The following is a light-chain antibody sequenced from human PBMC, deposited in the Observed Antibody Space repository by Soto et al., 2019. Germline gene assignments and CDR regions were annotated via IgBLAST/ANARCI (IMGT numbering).Light chain of an antibody. CDR2: EVN. J-gene: IGLJ1*01. Sequence: QSVLAQPPSASGSPGQSAAISCTGTSIDVGGYNYVSWYQQHPGKAPKLMIYEVNKRPPGVPDRFSGSKSGNTASLTVSGLQAEDEADYYCSSYAGSSNVFGTGTKVTVL. CDR3: SSYAGSSNV. V-gene: IGLV2-8*01. CDR1: SIDVGGYNY.